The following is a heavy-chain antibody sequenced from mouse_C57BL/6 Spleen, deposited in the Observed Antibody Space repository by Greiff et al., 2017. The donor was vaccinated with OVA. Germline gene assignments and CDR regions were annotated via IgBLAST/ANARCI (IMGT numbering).Heavy chain of an antibody. CDR1: GYTFTSYW. CDR2: IDPSDSYT. D-gene: IGHD2-1*01. CDR3: AIYYGNSDAMDY. V-gene: IGHV1-69*01. J-gene: IGHJ4*01. Sequence: QVQLQQPGAELVMPGASVKLSCKASGYTFTSYWMHWVKQRPGQGLEWIGEIDPSDSYTNYNQKFKGKSTLTVDKSSSTAYMLLSSLTSEDSAVYYCAIYYGNSDAMDYWGKGTSVTVSS.